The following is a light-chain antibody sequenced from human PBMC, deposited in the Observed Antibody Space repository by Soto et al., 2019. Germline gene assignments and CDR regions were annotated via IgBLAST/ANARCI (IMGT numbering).Light chain of an antibody. CDR1: SSDVGGYNY. V-gene: IGLV2-14*01. CDR3: SSYTSSSRVV. Sequence: QSALTQPASVSGSPGQSITISCTGTSSDVGGYNYVSWYQQHPGKAPKLMIYDVSNRPSGVSNRFSGSKSGNTASQTISGLQAEDEADYYCSSYTSSSRVVFGGGTKLTVL. J-gene: IGLJ2*01. CDR2: DVS.